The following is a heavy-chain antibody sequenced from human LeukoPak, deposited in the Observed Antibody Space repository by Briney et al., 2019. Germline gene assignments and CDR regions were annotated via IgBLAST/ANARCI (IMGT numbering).Heavy chain of an antibody. CDR1: GYTFTSYG. Sequence: ASVKVSCKASGYTFTSYGISWVRQAPGQGLEWMGWISAYNGNTNYAQKLQGRVTMTTDTSTSTAYMELRSLRSDDTAVYYCARDSQFYYYGSGSGGMDVWGQGTTVTVSS. V-gene: IGHV1-18*01. D-gene: IGHD3-10*01. J-gene: IGHJ6*02. CDR2: ISAYNGNT. CDR3: ARDSQFYYYGSGSGGMDV.